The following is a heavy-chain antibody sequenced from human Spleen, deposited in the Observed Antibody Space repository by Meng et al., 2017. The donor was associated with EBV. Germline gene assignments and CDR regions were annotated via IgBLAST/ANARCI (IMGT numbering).Heavy chain of an antibody. V-gene: IGHV3-30-3*01. J-gene: IGHJ4*02. D-gene: IGHD3-22*01. CDR2: ISYDGSKE. CDR1: GFSFSTYA. CDR3: AREKYSDDSLFDS. Sequence: QVQPVESGGGVVQPGRSLRLSFAASGFSFSTYAIHWVRQTPDKGLEWVSVISYDGSKEYSSDSVKGRFTVSRDNSKNTVYLQMNSLRPEDTAIYYCAREKYSDDSLFDSWGQGTLINVSS.